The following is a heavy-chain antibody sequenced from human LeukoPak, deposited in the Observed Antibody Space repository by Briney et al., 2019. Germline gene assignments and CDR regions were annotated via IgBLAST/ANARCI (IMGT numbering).Heavy chain of an antibody. CDR3: ARVDYSNDFDF. D-gene: IGHD4-11*01. Sequence: VASVKVSCKASGYTFTTYDIDWVRQATGQGLEWLGWMNPNNGNSGCAQKFQGRVTITMNTSISTAYMELSSLRSEDTAVYYCARVDYSNDFDFWGQGTMVTVSS. CDR1: GYTFTTYD. V-gene: IGHV1-8*03. J-gene: IGHJ3*01. CDR2: MNPNNGNS.